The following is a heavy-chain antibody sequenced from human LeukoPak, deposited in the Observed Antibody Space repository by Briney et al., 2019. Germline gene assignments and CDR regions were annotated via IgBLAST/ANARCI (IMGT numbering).Heavy chain of an antibody. CDR1: GFTFSGYS. Sequence: GGSLRLSCAASGFTFSGYSLNWVRQAPGKGLEWVSSISSGSSYIYYADSVKGRFTISRDNAKNSLYLQMNSLRAEDTAVYYCAKDRSIAAAGTANYWGQGTLVTVSS. CDR3: AKDRSIAAAGTANY. D-gene: IGHD6-13*01. J-gene: IGHJ4*02. V-gene: IGHV3-21*04. CDR2: ISSGSSYI.